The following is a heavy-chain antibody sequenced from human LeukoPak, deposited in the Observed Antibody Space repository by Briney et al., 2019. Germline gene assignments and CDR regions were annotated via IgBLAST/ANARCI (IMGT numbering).Heavy chain of an antibody. Sequence: GGPLRLSCAASGFTFSSYWMSWVRQAPGKGLEGLANIKQDGSEKYYVDSVKGRFTISRDNAKNSLYLQMNSLRAEDTAVYYCARDRSGWYYFDYWGQGTLVTVSS. V-gene: IGHV3-7*03. CDR1: GFTFSSYW. D-gene: IGHD6-19*01. J-gene: IGHJ4*02. CDR3: ARDRSGWYYFDY. CDR2: IKQDGSEK.